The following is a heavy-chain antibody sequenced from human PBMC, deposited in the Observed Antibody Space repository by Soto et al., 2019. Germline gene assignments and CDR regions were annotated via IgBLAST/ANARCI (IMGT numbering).Heavy chain of an antibody. CDR2: MNPGSGDT. Sequence: ASVKGSCKASGYTSSNNDVTWVRQATVQGLECIGLMNPGSGDTGYAQKFQGRVTMTRNISIATAYMALSSLRSEDTAIYYCARMASFGSLNWFDPWGQGTLVTVSS. CDR3: ARMASFGSLNWFDP. J-gene: IGHJ5*02. CDR1: GYTSSNND. D-gene: IGHD5-18*01. V-gene: IGHV1-8*01.